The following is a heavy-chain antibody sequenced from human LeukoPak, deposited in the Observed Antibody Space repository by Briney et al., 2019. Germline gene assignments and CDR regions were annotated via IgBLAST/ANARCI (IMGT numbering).Heavy chain of an antibody. V-gene: IGHV1-2*02. CDR2: INPNSGGT. J-gene: IGHJ3*02. CDR1: GYTFTGYY. Sequence: ASVKVSCKASGYTFTGYYMHWVRQAPGQGLEWMGWINPNSGGTNYAQKFQGRVTMTRDTSISTAYMELSRLRSDDTAVYYCARDIVVVPAATDDAFDIWGQGTMVTVSS. D-gene: IGHD2-2*01. CDR3: ARDIVVVPAATDDAFDI.